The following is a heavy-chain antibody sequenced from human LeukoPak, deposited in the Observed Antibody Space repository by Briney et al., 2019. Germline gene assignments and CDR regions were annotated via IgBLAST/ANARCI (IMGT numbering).Heavy chain of an antibody. CDR1: GGSISSNSYY. D-gene: IGHD6-13*01. V-gene: IGHV4-39*01. CDR3: ARRKYSSSWLVRGLYNWFDP. CDR2: MYYSGST. Sequence: PSETLSLTCTVSGGSISSNSYYWGWIRQPPGKGLEWIGSMYYSGSTYYNPSLKSRVTISVDTSKNQFSLKLSSVTAADTAVYYCARRKYSSSWLVRGLYNWFDPWGQGTLVTVSS. J-gene: IGHJ5*02.